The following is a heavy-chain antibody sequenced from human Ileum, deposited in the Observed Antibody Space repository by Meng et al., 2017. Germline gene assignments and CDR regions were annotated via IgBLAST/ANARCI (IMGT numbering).Heavy chain of an antibody. CDR3: ARNYYDSSGEDSNDY. CDR1: GGAFSGYY. D-gene: IGHD3-22*01. Sequence: QLQRGGAGLLTPSATLARIWHGHGGAFSGYYWSWIRQPPGKGLEWIGEINHSGSTNYNPSLKSRVTISVDTSKNQFSLKLSSVTAADTAVYYCARNYYDSSGEDSNDYWGQGTLVTVSS. V-gene: IGHV4-34*01. CDR2: INHSGST. J-gene: IGHJ4*02.